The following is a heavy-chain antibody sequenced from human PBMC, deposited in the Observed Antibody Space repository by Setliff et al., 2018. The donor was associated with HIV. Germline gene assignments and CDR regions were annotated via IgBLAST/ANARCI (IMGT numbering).Heavy chain of an antibody. V-gene: IGHV3-23*01. D-gene: IGHD3-22*01. CDR1: GFRFETFG. CDR3: AKDRYYDSSGSPFDY. CDR2: ISGSGGST. J-gene: IGHJ4*02. Sequence: GGSLRLSCAASGFRFETFGMYWVRQAPGKGLEWVSAISGSGGSTYYADSVQGRFTISRDNSKNTLYLQMNSLRAEDTAVYYCAKDRYYDSSGSPFDYWGQGTLVTVSS.